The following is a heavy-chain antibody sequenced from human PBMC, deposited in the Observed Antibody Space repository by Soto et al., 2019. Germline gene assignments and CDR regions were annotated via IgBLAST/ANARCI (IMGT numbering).Heavy chain of an antibody. CDR1: GGSISSSNW. CDR2: IYHSGST. Sequence: QVQLQESGPGLVKPSGTLSLTCAVSGGSISSSNWWSWVRQPPGKGLEWIGEIYHSGSTNHNPSLNSRAXXAXDMXKTQSSLKLSSVTAADTAVYYCARRLGGSYSTNDSWGQGTLVTVSS. D-gene: IGHD1-26*01. J-gene: IGHJ4*02. CDR3: ARRLGGSYSTNDS. V-gene: IGHV4-4*02.